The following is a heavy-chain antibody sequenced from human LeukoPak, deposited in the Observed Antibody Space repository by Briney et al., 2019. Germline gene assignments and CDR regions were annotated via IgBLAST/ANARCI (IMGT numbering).Heavy chain of an antibody. Sequence: SETLSLTCSVSGGSIGSSTYYWGWIRQPPGKGLEWIGAIYYTGTTYYNPSLRSRVTISVDTSKNHFSLKLSSVTAADTALYYCASAPRQGSIGGLDYWGHGTLVTVSS. V-gene: IGHV4-39*02. CDR2: IYYTGTT. CDR3: ASAPRQGSIGGLDY. CDR1: GGSIGSSTYY. J-gene: IGHJ4*01. D-gene: IGHD3-16*01.